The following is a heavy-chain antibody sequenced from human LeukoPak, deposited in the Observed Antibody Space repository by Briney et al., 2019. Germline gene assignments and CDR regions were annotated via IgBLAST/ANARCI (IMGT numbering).Heavy chain of an antibody. CDR3: ARRTGDKYFEL. Sequence: SETLSLTCSVSGGSISNYWSWIRQPPGKGLEWIGYMYYSGTANYNPSLKSRATISVGTSKKQFSLKLSSVTAADTAVYYCARRTGDKYFELWGRGTLVVVSS. V-gene: IGHV4-59*08. CDR2: MYYSGTA. D-gene: IGHD4-23*01. J-gene: IGHJ2*01. CDR1: GGSISNY.